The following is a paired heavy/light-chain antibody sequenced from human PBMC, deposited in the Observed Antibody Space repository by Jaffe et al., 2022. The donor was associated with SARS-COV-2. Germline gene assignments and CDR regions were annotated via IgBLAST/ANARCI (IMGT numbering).Heavy chain of an antibody. Sequence: QVQLQESGPGQVKPSETLSLTCSVSGYSISRGYYWGWIRRPPGKGLEWIGSIYHSGSTYYNPSLKSRVTISVDTSKNQFSLKLSSVTAADTAVYYCARERYYYDSSGYPIDYWGQGTLVTVSS. J-gene: IGHJ4*02. CDR3: ARERYYYDSSGYPIDY. CDR1: GYSISRGYY. D-gene: IGHD3-22*01. CDR2: IYHSGST. V-gene: IGHV4-38-2*02.
Light chain of an antibody. J-gene: IGLJ3*02. V-gene: IGLV3-10*01. CDR3: YSTDSSGNQRV. CDR1: ALPKKY. Sequence: SYELTQPPSVSVSPGQTARITCSGDALPKKYAYWYQQKSGQAPVLVIFEDSKRPSGIPERFSGSRSGTMATLTISGAQVEDEADYYCYSTDSSGNQRVFGGGTKLTVL. CDR2: EDS.